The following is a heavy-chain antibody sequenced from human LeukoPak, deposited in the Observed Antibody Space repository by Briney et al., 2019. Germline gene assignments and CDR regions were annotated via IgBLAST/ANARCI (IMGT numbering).Heavy chain of an antibody. Sequence: SETLSLTCTVSGGSISSSSSYWGWIRQPPGKGLEWIGSIYYSGSTYYNPSLKSRVTISVDTSRNQFSLKLSSVTAADMAVYYCARTNGDYGPVDYWGQGTLVTVSS. CDR2: IYYSGST. D-gene: IGHD4-17*01. V-gene: IGHV4-39*01. CDR3: ARTNGDYGPVDY. CDR1: GGSISSSSSY. J-gene: IGHJ4*02.